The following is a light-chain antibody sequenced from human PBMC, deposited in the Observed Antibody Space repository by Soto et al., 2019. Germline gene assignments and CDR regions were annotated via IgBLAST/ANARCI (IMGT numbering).Light chain of an antibody. V-gene: IGKV3-20*01. Sequence: EIVLTQSPGTLSLSPGERAALSCRASQTVSSNYLAWYQQKPGQAPRLLIYGASSRATGIPDRFSGSGSGTDFTLTIIRLDPEDFAVYYCQQYGSSPWTFGQGTKVEIK. CDR3: QQYGSSPWT. J-gene: IGKJ1*01. CDR2: GAS. CDR1: QTVSSNY.